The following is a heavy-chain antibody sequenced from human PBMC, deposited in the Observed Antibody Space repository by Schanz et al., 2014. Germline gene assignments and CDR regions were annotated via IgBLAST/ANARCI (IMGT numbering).Heavy chain of an antibody. J-gene: IGHJ4*02. Sequence: EVQLVESGGGLVQPGGSLRLSCEASGFTFSNYNMNWVRQAPGKGLEWVSYISRSSSTIYYTDSVKGRFSISRDNSKNTVYLQMNSLRPEDTAVYYCAKDENWALTDYWGQGTLVTVSS. CDR3: AKDENWALTDY. D-gene: IGHD7-27*01. V-gene: IGHV3-48*01. CDR2: ISRSSSTI. CDR1: GFTFSNYN.